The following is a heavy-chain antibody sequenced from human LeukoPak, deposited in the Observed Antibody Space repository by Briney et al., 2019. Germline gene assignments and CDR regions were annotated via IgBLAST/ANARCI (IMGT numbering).Heavy chain of an antibody. Sequence: GASVKVSCKASGCTFTSYDINWVRQATGQGLEWMGWINPNSGGTNYAQKFQGRVTMTRDTSISTAYMELSRLRSDDTAVYYCARVADYDFWSGSFDYWGQGTLVTVSS. CDR3: ARVADYDFWSGSFDY. CDR2: INPNSGGT. CDR1: GCTFTSYD. J-gene: IGHJ4*02. V-gene: IGHV1-2*02. D-gene: IGHD3-3*01.